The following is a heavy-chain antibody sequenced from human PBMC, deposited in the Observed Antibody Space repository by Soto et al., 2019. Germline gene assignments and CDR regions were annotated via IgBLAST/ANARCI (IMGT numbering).Heavy chain of an antibody. CDR3: ARDTMVRGVAPRKGYYYYGMDV. CDR2: IYSGGST. D-gene: IGHD3-10*01. CDR1: GFKFSSHA. Sequence: PGGSLRLSCAASGFKFSSHAMSWVRQAPGKGLEWVSVIYSGGSTYYADSVKGRFTISRDNSKNTLYLQMNSLRAEDTAVYYCARDTMVRGVAPRKGYYYYGMDVWGQGTTVT. J-gene: IGHJ6*02. V-gene: IGHV3-53*01.